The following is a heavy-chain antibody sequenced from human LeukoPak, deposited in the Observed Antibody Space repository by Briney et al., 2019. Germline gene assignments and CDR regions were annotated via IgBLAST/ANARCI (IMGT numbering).Heavy chain of an antibody. V-gene: IGHV4-59*08. D-gene: IGHD3-3*01. J-gene: IGHJ4*02. CDR1: GGSISSYY. Sequence: SETLSLTCTVSGGSISSYYWSWVRQPPGKGLEWIGYIYYSGSTNYNPSLKSRVTISVDTSKSQFSLKLSSVTAADTAVYYCARVAPPYYDFWSGYHDYWGQGTLVTVSS. CDR2: IYYSGST. CDR3: ARVAPPYYDFWSGYHDY.